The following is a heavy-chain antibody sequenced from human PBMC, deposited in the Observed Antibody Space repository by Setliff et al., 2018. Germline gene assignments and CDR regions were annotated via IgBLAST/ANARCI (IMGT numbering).Heavy chain of an antibody. CDR2: ISNSGGST. CDR3: ARETLPYYFDY. CDR1: GFTFSSYA. V-gene: IGHV3-23*01. Sequence: PGGSLRLSCAASGFTFSSYAMSWVRQAPGKGLEWVSSISNSGGSTFYADSVKGRFTISRDNSKNTLYVQMNSLRAEDTAVYYCARETLPYYFDYWGQGTLVTVSS. J-gene: IGHJ4*02.